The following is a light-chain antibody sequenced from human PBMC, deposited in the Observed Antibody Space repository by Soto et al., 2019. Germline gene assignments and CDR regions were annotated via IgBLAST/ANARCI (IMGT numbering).Light chain of an antibody. CDR2: EVS. CDR1: SSDVGGYNF. CDR3: SSYAVTNNVV. J-gene: IGLJ2*01. Sequence: QSALTQPPSASGSPGQSVTISCTGTSSDVGGYNFVSWYQQHPGKAPQLLIFEVSKRPSGVPDRFSGSKSGNTASLTVSGLQAEDEADYYCSSYAVTNNVVFGGGTKLPVL. V-gene: IGLV2-8*01.